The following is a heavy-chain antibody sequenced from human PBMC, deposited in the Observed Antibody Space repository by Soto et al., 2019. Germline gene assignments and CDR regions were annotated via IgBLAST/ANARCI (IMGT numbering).Heavy chain of an antibody. Sequence: ETLSLTCTVSVDSISSSIISSSSYYWGWIRQPPGKGLEWIGSIYYSGSTYDNPSLKSRVTISVDTSKNQFSLKLSSVTAADTAVYYCARLYYDSRGYYWFDPWGQGSVVTVSS. V-gene: IGHV4-39*01. CDR1: VDSISSSIISSSSYY. CDR3: ARLYYDSRGYYWFDP. D-gene: IGHD3-22*01. CDR2: IYYSGST. J-gene: IGHJ5*02.